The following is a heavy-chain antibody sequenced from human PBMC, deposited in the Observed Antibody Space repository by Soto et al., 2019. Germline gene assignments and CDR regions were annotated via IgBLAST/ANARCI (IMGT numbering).Heavy chain of an antibody. CDR3: ARRIVATETFDY. CDR2: INAGNGNT. D-gene: IGHD5-12*01. CDR1: GYTFTSYA. Sequence: SVKVSCKASGYTFTSYAMHWVRQAPGQRLEWMGWINAGNGNTKYSQKFKGRVTITRDTSASTAYMELSSLRSEDTAVYYCARRIVATETFDYWGQGTLVTVSS. V-gene: IGHV1-3*01. J-gene: IGHJ4*02.